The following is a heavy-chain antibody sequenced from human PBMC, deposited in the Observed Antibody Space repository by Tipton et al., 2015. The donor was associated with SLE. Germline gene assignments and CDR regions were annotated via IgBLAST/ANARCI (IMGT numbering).Heavy chain of an antibody. J-gene: IGHJ4*02. V-gene: IGHV3-21*03. CDR1: GFTFSTYS. Sequence: SLRLSCAASGFTFSTYSMNWVRQTPGKGLEWVSSISSSSSYIYYADSVKGRFTISRDNAKNSLYLQMNSLRAEDTAVYYCARSYYDNSGFYYDYWGQGTLVTVSS. CDR3: ARSYYDNSGFYYDY. CDR2: ISSSSSYI. D-gene: IGHD3-22*01.